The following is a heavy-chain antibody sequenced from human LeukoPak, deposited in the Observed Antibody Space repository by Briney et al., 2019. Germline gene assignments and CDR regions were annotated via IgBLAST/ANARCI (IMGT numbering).Heavy chain of an antibody. CDR3: ATVHDYGGNYDY. J-gene: IGHJ4*02. CDR2: IIPIFGTA. V-gene: IGHV1-69*13. D-gene: IGHD4-23*01. Sequence: SVKVSCKASGGTFSSYAISWVRQAPGQGLEWMGGIIPIFGTANYAQKFQGRVTITADESTSTAYMELSSLRSEDTAVYYCATVHDYGGNYDYWGQGTLVTVSS. CDR1: GGTFSSYA.